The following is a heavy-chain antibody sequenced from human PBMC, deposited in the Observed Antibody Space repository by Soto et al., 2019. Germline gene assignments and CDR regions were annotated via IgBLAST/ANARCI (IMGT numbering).Heavy chain of an antibody. J-gene: IGHJ6*02. Sequence: QVQLVQSGAEVKKPGASVKVSCKASGYTFTSYGISWVRQAPGQGLEWMGWISGYNGNTNYAQKPQGRVYMTTDTSTRTAYMELRSLRSDDTAVYYSARAGVATSASYYGIDVWGQGTTVTVSS. CDR1: GYTFTSYG. V-gene: IGHV1-18*01. CDR3: ARAGVATSASYYGIDV. D-gene: IGHD5-12*01. CDR2: ISGYNGNT.